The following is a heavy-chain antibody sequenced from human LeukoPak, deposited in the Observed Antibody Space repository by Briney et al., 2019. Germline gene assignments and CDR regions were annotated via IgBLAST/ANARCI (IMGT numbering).Heavy chain of an antibody. CDR2: ISYDGSNK. V-gene: IGHV3-30*04. CDR3: ARDRDSSGIRYYYFDY. Sequence: GGSLRLSCAASGFTFSSYAMHWVRQAPGKGLEWVAVISYDGSNKYYADSVKGRFTISRDNSKNTLYLQMNSLRAEDTAVYYCARDRDSSGIRYYYFDYWGQGTLVTVPS. D-gene: IGHD3-22*01. J-gene: IGHJ4*02. CDR1: GFTFSSYA.